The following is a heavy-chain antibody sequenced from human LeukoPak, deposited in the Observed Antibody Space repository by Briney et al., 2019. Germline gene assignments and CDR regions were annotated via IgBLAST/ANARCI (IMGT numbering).Heavy chain of an antibody. Sequence: GGSLRLSCAASGFTFSSYGMHWVRQAPGKGLEWVAVISYDGSNKYYADSVKGRFTISRDNSKNTLYLQMNSLRAEDTAVYYCARDGLLGEVVPVDYDFWSGYSYYFDYWGQGTLVTVSS. J-gene: IGHJ4*02. CDR3: ARDGLLGEVVPVDYDFWSGYSYYFDY. CDR1: GFTFSSYG. D-gene: IGHD3-3*01. CDR2: ISYDGSNK. V-gene: IGHV3-30*19.